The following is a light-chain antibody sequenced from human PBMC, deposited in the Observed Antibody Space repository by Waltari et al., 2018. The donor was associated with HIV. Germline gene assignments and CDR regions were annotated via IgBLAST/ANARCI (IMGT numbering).Light chain of an antibody. CDR2: GAS. V-gene: IGKV1D-16*01. CDR1: QTVRSS. Sequence: IQITQSPPSLSASVGQRVPITCRASQTVRSSLAWYQHRPGKAPKSLVYGASKLQTEVPSRFSAGGSGTNFSLTISSLKPEDFATYICQQYYTFPRTFGRGTRVDMK. CDR3: QQYYTFPRT. J-gene: IGKJ1*01.